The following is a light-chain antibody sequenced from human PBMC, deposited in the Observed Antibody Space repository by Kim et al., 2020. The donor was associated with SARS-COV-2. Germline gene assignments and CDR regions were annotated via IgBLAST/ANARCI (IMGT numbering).Light chain of an antibody. CDR3: QQYGGSPLLS. J-gene: IGKJ4*01. CDR1: QTVNSNF. Sequence: PGDRAPLSCMASQTVNSNFLAWYQQKPGQAPRLLIYATSTRATGIPDRFSGSGSETEFTLAINRLEPDDFAVYYCQQYGGSPLLSFGGGTKVDIK. V-gene: IGKV3-20*01. CDR2: ATS.